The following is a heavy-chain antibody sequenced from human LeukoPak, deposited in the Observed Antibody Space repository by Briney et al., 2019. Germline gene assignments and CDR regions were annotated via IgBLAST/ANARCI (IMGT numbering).Heavy chain of an antibody. Sequence: GRSLRLSCAASGFTFSSYAMHWVRQAPGKGLEWVAVISYDGSNKYYADSVKGRFTFSRDNSKNTLYLQMNSLRAEDTAVYYRARGPQTYNYYYGMDVWGQGTTVTVSS. D-gene: IGHD2-2*02. CDR3: ARGPQTYNYYYGMDV. CDR2: ISYDGSNK. V-gene: IGHV3-30*04. J-gene: IGHJ6*02. CDR1: GFTFSSYA.